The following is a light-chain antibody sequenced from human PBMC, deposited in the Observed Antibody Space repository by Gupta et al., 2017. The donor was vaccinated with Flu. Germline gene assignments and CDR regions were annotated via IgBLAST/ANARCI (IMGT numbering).Light chain of an antibody. CDR1: QTVSTY. J-gene: IGKJ5*01. CDR3: QQHGNWPPVT. CDR2: DAA. Sequence: EIVLTQSPATLSLSPGERATLSCRASQTVSTYLMWYQQKPGQAPRLLIYDAANRATGVTARFSGSGCGKEVTLTISSREQEDFAGYYCQQHGNWPPVTFGQGTQLEIK. V-gene: IGKV3-11*01.